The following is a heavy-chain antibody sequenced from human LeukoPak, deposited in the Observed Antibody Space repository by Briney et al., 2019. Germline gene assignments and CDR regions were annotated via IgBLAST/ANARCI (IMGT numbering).Heavy chain of an antibody. D-gene: IGHD3-22*01. CDR1: EFSVGSNY. J-gene: IGHJ4*02. V-gene: IGHV3-23*01. CDR2: ISGSGGST. Sequence: GGSLRLSCAASEFSVGSNYMTWIRQAPGQGLEWVSAISGSGGSTYYADSVKGRFTISRDNSKNTLYLQMNSLRAEDTAVYYCAKVGDYGDPNYYDSSGYHFDYWGQGTLVTVSS. CDR3: AKVGDYGDPNYYDSSGYHFDY.